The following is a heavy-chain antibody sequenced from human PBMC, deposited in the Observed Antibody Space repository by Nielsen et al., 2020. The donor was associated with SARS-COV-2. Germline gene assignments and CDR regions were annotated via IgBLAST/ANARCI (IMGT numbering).Heavy chain of an antibody. CDR1: GFPFDDYA. V-gene: IGHV3-9*01. CDR2: ISWNSGTI. D-gene: IGHD5-24*01. J-gene: IGHJ4*02. Sequence: GGSLRLSCAASGFPFDDYAMHWVRQVPGKGLEWVSGISWNSGTIVYADSVRGRFTISRDNAKNSLFLQMNSLRLEDTALYYCARSDGYTTFPFDSWGRGTLVTVSS. CDR3: ARSDGYTTFPFDS.